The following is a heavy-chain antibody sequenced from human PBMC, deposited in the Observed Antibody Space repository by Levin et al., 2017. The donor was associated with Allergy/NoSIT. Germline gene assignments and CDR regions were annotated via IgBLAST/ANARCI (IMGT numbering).Heavy chain of an antibody. CDR2: IIPIFGTA. J-gene: IGHJ6*02. Sequence: SVKVSCKASGGTFSSYAISWVRQAPGQGLEWMGGIIPIFGTANYAQKFQGRVTITADESTSTAYMELSSLRSEDTAVYYCAKTSITMIVVVISHYYYGMDVWGQGTTVTVSS. CDR1: GGTFSSYA. CDR3: AKTSITMIVVVISHYYYGMDV. D-gene: IGHD3-22*01. V-gene: IGHV1-69*13.